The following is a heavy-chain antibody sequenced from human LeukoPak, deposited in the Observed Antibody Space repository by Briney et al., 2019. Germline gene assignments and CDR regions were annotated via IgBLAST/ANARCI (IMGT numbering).Heavy chain of an antibody. J-gene: IGHJ4*02. Sequence: PSETLSLTCTVSGGSISSYYWSWIRQPPGKGLEWIGYIYYSGSTNYNPSLKSRVTISVDTSKNQFSLKLSSVTAADTAVYYCARLTDYGGNSIDYWGQGTLVTVSS. CDR1: GGSISSYY. CDR2: IYYSGST. V-gene: IGHV4-59*01. CDR3: ARLTDYGGNSIDY. D-gene: IGHD4-23*01.